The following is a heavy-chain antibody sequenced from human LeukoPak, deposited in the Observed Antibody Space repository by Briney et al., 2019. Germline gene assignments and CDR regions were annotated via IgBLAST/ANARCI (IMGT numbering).Heavy chain of an antibody. V-gene: IGHV3-7*01. Sequence: GGSLRLSCAASGFTFSSYRMSWVRQAPGKGLEWVANIKQDGSEKYYVDSVKGRFTISRDNAKNSLYLQMNSLRAEDTAVYYCARSYQGHEDYWGQGTLVTVSS. CDR3: ARSYQGHEDY. CDR2: IKQDGSEK. J-gene: IGHJ4*02. D-gene: IGHD1-26*01. CDR1: GFTFSSYR.